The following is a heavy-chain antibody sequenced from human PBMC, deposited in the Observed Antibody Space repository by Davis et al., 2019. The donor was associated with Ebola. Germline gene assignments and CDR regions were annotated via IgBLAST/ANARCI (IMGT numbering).Heavy chain of an antibody. Sequence: GESLKISCAASGFTFSSYSMNWVRQAPGKGLEWVGRIKSKTDGGTTDYAAPVKGRFTISRDDSKNTLYLQMNSLKTEDTAVYYCTTVRHIAGWFDPWGQGTLVTVSS. CDR3: TTVRHIAGWFDP. CDR2: IKSKTDGGTT. J-gene: IGHJ5*02. D-gene: IGHD6-13*01. CDR1: GFTFSSYS. V-gene: IGHV3-15*07.